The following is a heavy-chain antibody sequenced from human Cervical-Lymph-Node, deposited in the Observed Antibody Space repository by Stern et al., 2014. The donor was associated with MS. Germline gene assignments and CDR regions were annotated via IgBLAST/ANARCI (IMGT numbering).Heavy chain of an antibody. V-gene: IGHV4-59*01. CDR1: GGSISSYY. D-gene: IGHD2-2*01. J-gene: IGHJ2*01. CDR2: IFNSGRT. CDR3: VREISRSNWYLDL. Sequence: QVQLQESGPGLVKPSETLSLTCTVSGGSISSYYWSWIRQPPGKGLEWLGHIFNSGRTNYNPSLKSRVTISIDTSKNQFSLKLSSVTAADTAVYHCVREISRSNWYLDLWGRGTLVTVSS.